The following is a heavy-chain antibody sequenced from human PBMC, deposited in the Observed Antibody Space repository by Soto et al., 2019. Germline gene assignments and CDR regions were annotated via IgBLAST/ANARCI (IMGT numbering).Heavy chain of an antibody. CDR1: GGSFSGYY. Sequence: SETLSLTCAVYGGSFSGYYWSWIRQPPGKGLEWIGEINHSGSTNYNPSLKSRVTISVDTSKNQFSLKLSSVTAADTAVYYCARGSHYYYGSGSYYNALMDVWGKGTTVTVSS. CDR3: ARGSHYYYGSGSYYNALMDV. J-gene: IGHJ6*03. CDR2: INHSGST. D-gene: IGHD3-10*01. V-gene: IGHV4-34*01.